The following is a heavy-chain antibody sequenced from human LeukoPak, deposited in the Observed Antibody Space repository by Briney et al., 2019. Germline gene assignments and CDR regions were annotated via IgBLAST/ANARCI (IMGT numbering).Heavy chain of an antibody. CDR3: ARIVQFYVWGSYHYYFDY. CDR2: IYYSGST. CDR1: GGSISSSSYY. V-gene: IGHV4-39*07. Sequence: PSETPSLTCTVSGGSISSSSYYWGWIRQPPGKGLEWIGSIYYSGSTYYNPSLKSRVTISVDTSKNQFSLKLSSVTAADTAVYYCARIVQFYVWGSYHYYFDYWGQGTLVTVSS. D-gene: IGHD3-16*01. J-gene: IGHJ4*02.